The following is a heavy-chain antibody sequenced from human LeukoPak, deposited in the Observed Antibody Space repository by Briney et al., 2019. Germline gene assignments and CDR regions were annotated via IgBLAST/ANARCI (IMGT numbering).Heavy chain of an antibody. D-gene: IGHD3-10*01. Sequence: ASVKVSCKASGYTFTSYGISWVRQAPGQGLEWMGWISAYNGNTNYAQKLQGRVTMTTDTSTSTAYMELRSLRPDDTAVYYCAREGGYGSGSYERSDYYYYGMDVWGQGTTVTVSS. CDR1: GYTFTSYG. CDR2: ISAYNGNT. J-gene: IGHJ6*02. CDR3: AREGGYGSGSYERSDYYYYGMDV. V-gene: IGHV1-18*01.